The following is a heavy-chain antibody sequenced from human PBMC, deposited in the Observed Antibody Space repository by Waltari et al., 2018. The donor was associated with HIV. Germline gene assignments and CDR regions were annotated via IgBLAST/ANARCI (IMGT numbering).Heavy chain of an antibody. J-gene: IGHJ4*02. V-gene: IGHV3-33*01. Sequence: QVQLVESGGGVVQPGRSLRLSCAASGFTFSRYGMHWVRQAPGKGLEWVAVIWYDGSNKYYADSVKGRFTISRDNSKNTLYLQMNSLRAEDTAVYYCASWDDYGDHVLDYWGQGTLVTVSS. CDR1: GFTFSRYG. CDR2: IWYDGSNK. D-gene: IGHD4-17*01. CDR3: ASWDDYGDHVLDY.